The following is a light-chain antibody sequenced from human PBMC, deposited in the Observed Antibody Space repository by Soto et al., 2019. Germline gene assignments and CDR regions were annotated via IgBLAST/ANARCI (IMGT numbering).Light chain of an antibody. Sequence: QSALTQPASMSGSPGQSITISCTGTSSDIGGYNFVSWYQRHPGKGPKLLIFDVNFRPSGVSNRFSGSKSENTASLTISGLQPEDEADYYCSSYTTADTVIFGGGIKLTVL. J-gene: IGLJ2*01. V-gene: IGLV2-14*03. CDR1: SSDIGGYNF. CDR2: DVN. CDR3: SSYTTADTVI.